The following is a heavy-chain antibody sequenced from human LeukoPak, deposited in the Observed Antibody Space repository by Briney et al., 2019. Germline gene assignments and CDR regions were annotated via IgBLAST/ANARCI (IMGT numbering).Heavy chain of an antibody. J-gene: IGHJ4*02. CDR2: ISSSSSTI. CDR1: GFIFSDHY. Sequence: GGSLRLSCAASGFIFSDHYMDWVRQAPGKGLEWVSYISSSSSTIYYADSAKGRFTISRDNSKNTLYLQMNSLRAEDTAVYYCARDGGYSGYLDYWGQGTLVTVSS. V-gene: IGHV3-48*01. CDR3: ARDGGYSGYLDY. D-gene: IGHD5-12*01.